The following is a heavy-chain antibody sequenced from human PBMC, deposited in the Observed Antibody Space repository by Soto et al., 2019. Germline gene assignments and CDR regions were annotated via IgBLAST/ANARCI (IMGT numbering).Heavy chain of an antibody. CDR2: IIPIFGTA. CDR3: ARDASGYYSRGEGWFDP. Sequence: QVQLVQSGAEVKKPGSSVKVSGKASGGTFSSYAISWVRQAPGQGLEWMGGIIPIFGTANYAQKFQGRVTITAYESTRTAYMELSSLRSEDTAVYYCARDASGYYSRGEGWFDPWGQGTLVTVSS. CDR1: GGTFSSYA. J-gene: IGHJ5*02. V-gene: IGHV1-69*01. D-gene: IGHD3-22*01.